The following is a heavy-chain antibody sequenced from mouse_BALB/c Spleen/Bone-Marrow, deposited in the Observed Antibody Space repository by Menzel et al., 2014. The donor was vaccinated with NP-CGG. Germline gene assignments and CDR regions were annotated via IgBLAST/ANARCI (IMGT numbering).Heavy chain of an antibody. Sequence: EVQGVESGGGLVQPGGSLKLSCAPSGFTFXDYYMYWVRQTPEKRLEWVAYISNGGGSTYYPDTVKGRFTISRDNAKNTLYLQMSRLKSEDTAMYYCARQDYSYYYAMDYWGQGTSVTVSS. D-gene: IGHD2-13*01. CDR3: ARQDYSYYYAMDY. J-gene: IGHJ4*01. CDR2: ISNGGGST. CDR1: GFTFXDYY. V-gene: IGHV5-12*01.